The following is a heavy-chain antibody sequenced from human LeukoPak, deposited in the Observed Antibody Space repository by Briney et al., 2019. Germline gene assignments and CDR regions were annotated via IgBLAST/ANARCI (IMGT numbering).Heavy chain of an antibody. Sequence: SETLSLTCAVSGYSISSGYYWGWIRQPPGTGLEWIGSIYHSGSTYYNPSLKSRVTISVDTSKNQFSLKLSSVTAADTAVYYCARLPPPPMIVDYNWFDPWGQGTLVTVSS. CDR2: IYHSGST. CDR1: GYSISSGYY. J-gene: IGHJ5*02. V-gene: IGHV4-38-2*01. CDR3: ARLPPPPMIVDYNWFDP. D-gene: IGHD3-22*01.